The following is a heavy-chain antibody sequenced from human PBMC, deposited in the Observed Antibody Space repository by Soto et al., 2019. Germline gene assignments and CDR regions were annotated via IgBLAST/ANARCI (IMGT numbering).Heavy chain of an antibody. CDR2: IIPIFGTA. Sequence: ASVKVSCKASGGTFSSSSISWVRQAPGQGLEWMGGIIPIFGTANYTQKFQGRVTITADESTSTAYMELSSLRSEDTAVYYCASGTIVVVPLTRWGQGTLVTVSS. D-gene: IGHD3-22*01. J-gene: IGHJ4*02. CDR1: GGTFSSSS. V-gene: IGHV1-69*13. CDR3: ASGTIVVVPLTR.